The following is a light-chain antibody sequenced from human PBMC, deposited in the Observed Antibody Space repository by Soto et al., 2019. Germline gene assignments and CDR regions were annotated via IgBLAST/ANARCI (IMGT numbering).Light chain of an antibody. CDR2: AAS. CDR3: QQYGSSPVT. V-gene: IGKV1-39*01. CDR1: QSISSY. J-gene: IGKJ1*01. Sequence: DIQMTQSPSSLSASVGDRVTITCRASQSISSYLNWYQQKPGKAPKLLIYAASSLQSGVPSRFSGSGSGADFTLTISSLQPEDFATYYCQQYGSSPVTFGQGTKVDIK.